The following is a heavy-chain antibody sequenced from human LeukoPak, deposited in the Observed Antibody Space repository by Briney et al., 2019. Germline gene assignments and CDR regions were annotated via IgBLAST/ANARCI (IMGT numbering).Heavy chain of an antibody. CDR2: MFYRGST. D-gene: IGHD3-10*01. CDR3: ARQYYYGSGFFDY. CDR1: GVSITTSTHY. Sequence: SGTLSLTCTVSGVSITTSTHYWAWIRQPPGKGLEWIASMFYRGSTYYNASLRSRVTLSVDTSMNQFSLKLSSVTAADTAVYYCARQYYYGSGFFDYWGQGTLVTVSS. J-gene: IGHJ4*02. V-gene: IGHV4-39*01.